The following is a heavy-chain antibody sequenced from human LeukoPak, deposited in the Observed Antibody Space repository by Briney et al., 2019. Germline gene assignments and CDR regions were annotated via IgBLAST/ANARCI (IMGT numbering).Heavy chain of an antibody. CDR2: VYVTGST. D-gene: IGHD6-19*01. J-gene: IGHJ5*02. CDR1: CDSISTYY. Sequence: PSETLSLTCTVPCDSISTYYWSWIRQPAGKGLEWIGRVYVTGSTNLNPALQSRVTMSVDTSKNQFSLKLTSVTAADTAVYYCARDRQWLVDHWGQGTLVTVSS. CDR3: ARDRQWLVDH. V-gene: IGHV4-4*07.